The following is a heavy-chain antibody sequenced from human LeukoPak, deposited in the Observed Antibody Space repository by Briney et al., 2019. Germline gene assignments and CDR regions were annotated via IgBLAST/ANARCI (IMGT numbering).Heavy chain of an antibody. CDR2: IYPGDSDT. CDR1: GYSFTSYW. V-gene: IGHV5-51*01. Sequence: GESLKISCKGSGYSFTSYWIGWMRQMPGKGLEWMGIIYPGDSDTRYSPSFQGQVTISADKSISTAYLQWSSLKASDTAMYYCARCLTPYYYYYGMDVWGQGTTVTVSS. J-gene: IGHJ6*02. CDR3: ARCLTPYYYYYGMDV.